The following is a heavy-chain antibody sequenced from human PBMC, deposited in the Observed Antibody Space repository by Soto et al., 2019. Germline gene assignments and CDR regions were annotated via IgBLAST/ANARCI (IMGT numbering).Heavy chain of an antibody. CDR1: GFTFSSYA. J-gene: IGHJ6*03. D-gene: IGHD2-2*01. Sequence: GGSLRLSCAASGFTFSSYAMSWVRQAPGKGLEWVSAISGSGGSTYYADSVKGRFTISRDNAKNSLYLQMNSLRAEDTAVYYCARDPYPRYCSSTSCTGRYYYYYYMDVWGKGTTVTVSS. CDR2: ISGSGGST. V-gene: IGHV3-23*01. CDR3: ARDPYPRYCSSTSCTGRYYYYYYMDV.